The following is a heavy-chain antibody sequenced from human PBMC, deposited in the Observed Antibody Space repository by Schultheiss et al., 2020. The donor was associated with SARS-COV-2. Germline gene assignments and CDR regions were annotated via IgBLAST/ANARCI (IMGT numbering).Heavy chain of an antibody. D-gene: IGHD6-6*01. Sequence: SGPTLVKPTQTLTLTCTFSGFSLSTSGMCVSWIRQPPGKALEWLAHIFSNDEKSYSTSLKSRLTISKDTSKSQVVLTMTNMDPVDTATYYCARHSTSLYGMDVWGQGTTVTVSS. J-gene: IGHJ6*02. CDR3: ARHSTSLYGMDV. V-gene: IGHV2-26*01. CDR2: IFSNDEK. CDR1: GFSLSTSGMC.